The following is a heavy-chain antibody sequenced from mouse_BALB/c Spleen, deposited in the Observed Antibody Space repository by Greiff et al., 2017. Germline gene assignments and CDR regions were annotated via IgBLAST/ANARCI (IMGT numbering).Heavy chain of an antibody. Sequence: DVKLQESGGGLVQPGGSLRLSCATSGFTFTDYYMSWVRQPPGKALEWLGFIRNKANGYTTEYSASVKGRFTISRDNSQSILYLQMNTLRAEDSATYYCAREGYYYAMDYWGQGTSVTVSS. CDR3: AREGYYYAMDY. CDR1: GFTFTDYY. J-gene: IGHJ4*01. V-gene: IGHV7-3*02. CDR2: IRNKANGYTT.